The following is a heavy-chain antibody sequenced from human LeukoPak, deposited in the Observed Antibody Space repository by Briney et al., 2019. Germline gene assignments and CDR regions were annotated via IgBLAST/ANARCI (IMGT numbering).Heavy chain of an antibody. Sequence: GRSLRLSCAASGFTFSNYWMSWVRQAPGKGLEWLANINEDGSEIYYVDSVKGRFTISRDNGKNSLYLQINSLRADDTAVYYCARDQGSMIAVRTTKWFFDLWGRGTLVTVSS. V-gene: IGHV3-7*01. CDR3: ARDQGSMIAVRTTKWFFDL. J-gene: IGHJ2*01. CDR1: GFTFSNYW. CDR2: INEDGSEI. D-gene: IGHD3-22*01.